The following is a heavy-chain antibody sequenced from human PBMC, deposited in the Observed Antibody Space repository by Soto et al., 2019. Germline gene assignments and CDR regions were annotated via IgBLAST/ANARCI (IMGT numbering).Heavy chain of an antibody. D-gene: IGHD3-10*01. CDR3: AREGFGNTNWFDP. CDR2: IYYSGST. V-gene: IGHV4-61*01. J-gene: IGHJ5*02. Sequence: SETLSLTCTVSGGSVSSGSYYWSWIRQPPGKGLEWIGYIYYSGSTNYNPSLKSRVTISVDTSKNQFSLKLSSVTAADTAVYYCAREGFGNTNWFDPWGQGTLVTVSS. CDR1: GGSVSSGSYY.